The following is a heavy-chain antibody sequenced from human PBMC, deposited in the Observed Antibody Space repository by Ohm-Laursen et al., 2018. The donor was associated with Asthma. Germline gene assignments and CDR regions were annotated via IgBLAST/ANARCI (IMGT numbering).Heavy chain of an antibody. Sequence: GSSVKVSCNASGYTFTSYAMNWVRQAPGQGLEWMGRFNPNDGATSFAQKFQGRVTMTWDTSITTAYMELSRLTSDDTAVYYCASGLAGDYGDYVPDFWGQGSLVTVSS. CDR2: FNPNDGAT. J-gene: IGHJ4*02. CDR3: ASGLAGDYGDYVPDF. V-gene: IGHV1-2*06. D-gene: IGHD4-17*01. CDR1: GYTFTSYA.